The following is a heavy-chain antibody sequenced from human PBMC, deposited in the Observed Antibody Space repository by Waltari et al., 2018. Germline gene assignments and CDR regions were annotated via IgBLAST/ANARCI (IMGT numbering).Heavy chain of an antibody. CDR2: IYPGDSDT. CDR1: GYSFTSYW. Sequence: EVQLVQSGAEVKKPGESLKISCKGSGYSFTSYWIGWVRQMPGKGLEWMGIIYPGDSDTRYSPSFQGQVTISADKSISTAYLQWSSLKASDTAMYYCARHRGSGPNRLRYYYYYGMDVWGQGTTVTVSS. CDR3: ARHRGSGPNRLRYYYYYGMDV. V-gene: IGHV5-51*01. J-gene: IGHJ6*02. D-gene: IGHD6-19*01.